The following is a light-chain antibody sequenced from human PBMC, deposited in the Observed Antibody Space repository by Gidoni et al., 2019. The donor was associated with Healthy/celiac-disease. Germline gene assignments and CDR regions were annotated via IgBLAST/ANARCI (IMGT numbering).Light chain of an antibody. CDR2: GAS. Sequence: EIVLTQSPGTLSLSPGERATLSCRASQSVSSSYLAWYQQKPGQAPRLLIYGASSRATGIPDRFSGSGSGTDFTLTISRLEPEDFAVYYGQQYGSSRGTFXXXTKVEIK. CDR3: QQYGSSRGT. J-gene: IGKJ1*01. CDR1: QSVSSSY. V-gene: IGKV3-20*01.